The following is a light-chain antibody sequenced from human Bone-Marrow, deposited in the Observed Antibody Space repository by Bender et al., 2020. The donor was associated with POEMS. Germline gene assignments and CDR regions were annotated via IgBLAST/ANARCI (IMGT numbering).Light chain of an antibody. CDR1: SSDIGIYNY. V-gene: IGLV2-14*01. J-gene: IGLJ2*01. CDR2: DVS. Sequence: QSALTQPASLSGSPGQSITISCTGTSSDIGIYNYVSWYQQYPGKAPKLMIYDVSKRPSGVSDRFSASTSGASASLAITGLRPEDDGNYYCQSYDTSLNGLGVFGGGTKLTVL. CDR3: QSYDTSLNGLGV.